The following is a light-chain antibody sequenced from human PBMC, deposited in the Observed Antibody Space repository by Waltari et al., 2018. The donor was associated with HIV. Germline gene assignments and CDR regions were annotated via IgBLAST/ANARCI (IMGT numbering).Light chain of an antibody. V-gene: IGKV4-1*01. J-gene: IGKJ1*01. CDR3: RQYYSTPLT. CDR1: QSLFSNSNKNNY. CDR2: WAS. Sequence: DIVMTQSPDSLAVSLGERATINCTSSQSLFSNSNKNNYLTWYQQKPGQPPKLLIYWASTRESGVPDRFSGRGSGTDFTLTISSLQAEDVAVYYCRQYYSTPLTFGQGTRVEIK.